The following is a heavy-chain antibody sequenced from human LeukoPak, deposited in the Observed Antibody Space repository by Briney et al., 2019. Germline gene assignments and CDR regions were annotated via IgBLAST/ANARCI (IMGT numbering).Heavy chain of an antibody. CDR2: IIPILGIA. J-gene: IGHJ4*02. CDR3: ARAHPPYCSGGSCYQV. Sequence: EASVKVSCKASGGTFSSYAISWVRQAPGQGLEWMGRIIPILGIANYAQKFRGRVTITADKSTSTAYMELSSLRSEDTAVYYCARAHPPYCSGGSCYQVWGQGTLVTVSS. V-gene: IGHV1-69*04. CDR1: GGTFSSYA. D-gene: IGHD2-15*01.